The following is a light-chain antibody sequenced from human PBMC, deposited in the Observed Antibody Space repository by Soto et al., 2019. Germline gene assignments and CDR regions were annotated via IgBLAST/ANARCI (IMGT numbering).Light chain of an antibody. V-gene: IGKV1-39*01. CDR1: QSISSY. Sequence: DIQMTQSPSSLSASVGDRVTITCRASQSISSYLNWYQQKPGKAPNLLIYAASSLQSGVPSRFSVSGSGTDFTLAISSLQTEDFATYSYQQSYSTVFTFGPGTKVDIK. CDR2: AAS. CDR3: QQSYSTVFT. J-gene: IGKJ3*01.